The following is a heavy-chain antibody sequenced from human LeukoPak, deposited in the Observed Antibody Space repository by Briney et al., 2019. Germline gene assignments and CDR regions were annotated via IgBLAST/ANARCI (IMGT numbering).Heavy chain of an antibody. CDR1: GGSFSGYY. CDR3: ARGVDSHYYGSGSSADYFDY. Sequence: SETLSLTCAVYGGSFSGYYWRWIRQPPGKGLEWIGEINHSGSTNYNPSLKSRVTISVDTSKNQFSLKLSSVTAADTAVYYCARGVDSHYYGSGSSADYFDYWGQGTLVTVSS. D-gene: IGHD3-10*01. CDR2: INHSGST. V-gene: IGHV4-34*01. J-gene: IGHJ4*02.